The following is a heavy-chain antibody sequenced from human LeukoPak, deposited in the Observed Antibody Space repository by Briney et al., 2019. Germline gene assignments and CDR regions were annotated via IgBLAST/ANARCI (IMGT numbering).Heavy chain of an antibody. V-gene: IGHV3-48*04. CDR2: ISSSGSTI. Sequence: GGSLRLSCAASGFTFSSYGMHWVRQAPGKGLEWVSYISSSGSTIYYADSVKGRFTISRDNAKNSLYLQMNSLRAEDTAVYYCARAGSGRSPDWFDRWGQGTLVTVSS. D-gene: IGHD1-26*01. J-gene: IGHJ5*02. CDR3: ARAGSGRSPDWFDR. CDR1: GFTFSSYG.